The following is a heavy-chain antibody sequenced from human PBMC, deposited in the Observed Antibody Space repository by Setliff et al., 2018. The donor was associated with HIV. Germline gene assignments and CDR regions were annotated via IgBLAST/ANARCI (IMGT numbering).Heavy chain of an antibody. Sequence: PSETLSLTCSVSGGSIGNRAWIRQPPGKGLEWIGYMSNSGSPKYSPSLRDRVIISADTSKNQFSLRLRSVTAADTAIHYCARQAGAYSSSLFDFWGRGILVTVSS. CDR3: ARQAGAYSSSLFDF. CDR2: MSNSGSP. D-gene: IGHD6-13*01. V-gene: IGHV4-59*08. CDR1: GGSIGN. J-gene: IGHJ4*02.